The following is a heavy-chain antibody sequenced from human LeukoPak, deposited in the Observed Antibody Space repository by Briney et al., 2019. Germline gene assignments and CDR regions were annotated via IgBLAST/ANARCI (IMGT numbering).Heavy chain of an antibody. Sequence: SVKVSCKASGGTFSSYAISWVRQAPGQGLEWMGGIIPIFGTANYAQKFQGRVTITADESTSTAYMELSSLRSEDTAVYYCAKLGPYCGGGCYYFDYWGQGTLVTVSS. CDR3: AKLGPYCGGGCYYFDY. CDR2: IIPIFGTA. CDR1: GGTFSSYA. J-gene: IGHJ4*02. V-gene: IGHV1-69*13. D-gene: IGHD2-21*02.